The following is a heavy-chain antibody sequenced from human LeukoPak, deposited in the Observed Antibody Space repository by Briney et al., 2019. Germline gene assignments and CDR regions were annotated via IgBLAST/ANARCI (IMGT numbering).Heavy chain of an antibody. CDR1: GGSISSGDYY. J-gene: IGHJ6*04. CDR3: ARVESPPSSVSNLYYGMDV. D-gene: IGHD1-1*01. Sequence: PSQTLSPTCTVSGGSISSGDYYWSWIRQPPGKGLEWIGYIYYSGSTYYNPSLKSRVTISVDTSKNQFSLKLSSVTAADTAVYYCARVESPPSSVSNLYYGMDVWGKGTTVTVSS. CDR2: IYYSGST. V-gene: IGHV4-30-4*01.